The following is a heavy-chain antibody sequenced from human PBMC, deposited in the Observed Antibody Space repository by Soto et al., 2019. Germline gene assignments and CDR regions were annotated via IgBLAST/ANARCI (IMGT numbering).Heavy chain of an antibody. D-gene: IGHD5-18*01. CDR3: ARDGAYSYGQRYYYYYGVDV. CDR1: GFTFSSYW. J-gene: IGHJ6*02. V-gene: IGHV3-74*01. Sequence: PGGSLRLSCAASGFTFSSYWMHWVRQAPGKGLVWVSRINSDGSNKYYADSVKGRFTISRDNSKNTLYLQMNSLRAEDTAVYYCARDGAYSYGQRYYYYYGVDVWGQGITVTVSS. CDR2: INSDGSNK.